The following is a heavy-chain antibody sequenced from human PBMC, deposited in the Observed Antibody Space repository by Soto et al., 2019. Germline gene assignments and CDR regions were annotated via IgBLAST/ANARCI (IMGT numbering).Heavy chain of an antibody. D-gene: IGHD1-26*01. Sequence: QVQLQESGPGLLKHSQTLSLTCTVSGGSINSGDYHWSWIRQSPGKGREWIGAIYYSGSTYYKASLKSRSRISVDTAKNQFYMKVNSVTAADTAVYYCDSYYRVPSAGAMDVWGQGTPVTVSS. CDR3: DSYYRVPSAGAMDV. CDR2: IYYSGST. CDR1: GGSINSGDYH. J-gene: IGHJ6*02. V-gene: IGHV4-30-4*01.